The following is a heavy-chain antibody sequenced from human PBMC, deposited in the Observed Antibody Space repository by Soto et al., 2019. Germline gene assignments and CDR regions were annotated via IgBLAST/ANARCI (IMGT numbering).Heavy chain of an antibody. J-gene: IGHJ4*02. D-gene: IGHD6-6*01. CDR3: AKGSAAVRPYYFDY. Sequence: PGGSLRLSCAASGFIFSTYHMVWVRQAPGKGLEAFSSISNRGDRTFYRDSVKGRFTLSRDNSKNTLYLQMDSLRAEDTAVYFCAKGSAAVRPYYFDYWGQGIPVTVSS. CDR2: ISNRGDRT. V-gene: IGHV3-23*01. CDR1: GFIFSTYH.